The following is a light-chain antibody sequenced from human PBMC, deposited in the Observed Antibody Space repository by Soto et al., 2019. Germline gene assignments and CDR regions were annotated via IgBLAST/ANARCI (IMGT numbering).Light chain of an antibody. V-gene: IGKV3-20*01. J-gene: IGKJ5*01. Sequence: EIVLTQSPGTLSLSPGERATLSCRASHSISSNYLAWYQQTPGQAPRLLIYGASHRATGIPDRFSGSGSGTDFTLTISRLEPEDFAVYYCQQFGGSPPITFGQGTRLEIK. CDR1: HSISSNY. CDR2: GAS. CDR3: QQFGGSPPIT.